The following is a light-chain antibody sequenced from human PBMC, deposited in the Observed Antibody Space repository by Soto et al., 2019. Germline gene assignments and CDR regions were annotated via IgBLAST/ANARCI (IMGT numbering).Light chain of an antibody. CDR2: GAS. CDR1: QSVSSN. Sequence: EIVMTQSPATLSVSPGERATLSCRASQSVSSNLAWYQQKPGQAPRLLIYGASTMATGIPARFSGSGSGIEFTLTISSLQSEDFAVYYCQHRKTFGQGTKVEIK. J-gene: IGKJ1*01. CDR3: QHRKT. V-gene: IGKV3-15*01.